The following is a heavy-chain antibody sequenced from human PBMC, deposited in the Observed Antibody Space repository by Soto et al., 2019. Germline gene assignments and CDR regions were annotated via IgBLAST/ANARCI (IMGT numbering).Heavy chain of an antibody. V-gene: IGHV4-59*08. Sequence: SETLYITRTVYGGCISSYYWLCIRQHPGKGLECMGYINYSGSTNYNPALKSRVTISVDTSKNQFSLKLSSVTAADTAVYYCARRYGSSFDYWGQGTLVTVS. CDR1: GGCISSYY. J-gene: IGHJ4*02. CDR3: ARRYGSSFDY. D-gene: IGHD6-13*01. CDR2: INYSGST.